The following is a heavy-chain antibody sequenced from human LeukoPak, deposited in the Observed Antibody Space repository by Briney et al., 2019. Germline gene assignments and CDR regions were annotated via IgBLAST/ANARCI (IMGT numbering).Heavy chain of an antibody. Sequence: PGGSLTLSCAGSGLIFSSYYMNGVRQAPGKGVEWVTYISRSSSSIYYADSVKGRFTISRDNDKNSLYLQMNSLRDEDTAVYYCARDQFYAFDIWGQGKMVTVSS. CDR1: GLIFSSYY. J-gene: IGHJ3*02. CDR3: ARDQFYAFDI. CDR2: ISRSSSSI. V-gene: IGHV3-48*02.